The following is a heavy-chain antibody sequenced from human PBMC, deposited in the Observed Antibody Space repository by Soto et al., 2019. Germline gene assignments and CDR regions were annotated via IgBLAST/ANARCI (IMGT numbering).Heavy chain of an antibody. CDR3: ARDLHHWVDV. Sequence: SETLSLTCTVSGGSIDSGDYYWSWIRQPPGKGLEWIGYVYYSGTTNYNPFLESRVTFSLDKSKNQFSLKMNSVTAADTAVYYCARDLHHWVDVWGKGTPVPVS. J-gene: IGHJ6*03. CDR1: GGSIDSGDYY. D-gene: IGHD3-16*01. CDR2: VYYSGTT. V-gene: IGHV4-61*08.